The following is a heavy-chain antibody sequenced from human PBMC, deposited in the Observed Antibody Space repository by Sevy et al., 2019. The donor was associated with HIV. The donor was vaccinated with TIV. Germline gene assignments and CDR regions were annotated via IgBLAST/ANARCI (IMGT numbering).Heavy chain of an antibody. J-gene: IGHJ5*02. CDR1: GFTFSTYA. CDR3: TRYALTSRTWFDP. V-gene: IGHV3-23*01. CDR2: LGSGGVTT. D-gene: IGHD2-15*01. Sequence: GGSLRLSCAASGFTFSTYAMNWVRQAPGKGLEWVSTLGSGGVTTYYADSVRGRFTISRDISKDTLFLQMNSLRAGDTDVSYCTRYALTSRTWFDPWGQGTLVTVSS.